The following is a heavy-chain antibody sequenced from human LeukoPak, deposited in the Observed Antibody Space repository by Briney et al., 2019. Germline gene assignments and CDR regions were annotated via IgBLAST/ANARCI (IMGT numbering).Heavy chain of an antibody. CDR2: INPNSGGT. D-gene: IGHD3-10*01. Sequence: GASLKVSCKASGYTFTGYYLHWVRQAPGQGLEWMGYINPNSGGTNYAQKFQGRVTMTGDTSISTAYMELSGLRSDDTAVYYCARPRGFGSGSAHFDFWGQGTLVTVSS. J-gene: IGHJ4*02. CDR1: GYTFTGYY. CDR3: ARPRGFGSGSAHFDF. V-gene: IGHV1-2*02.